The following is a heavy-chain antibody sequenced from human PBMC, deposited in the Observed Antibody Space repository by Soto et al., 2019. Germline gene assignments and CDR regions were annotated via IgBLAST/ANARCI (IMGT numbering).Heavy chain of an antibody. V-gene: IGHV3-7*01. D-gene: IGHD2-21*01. J-gene: IGHJ6*03. CDR1: GFTFSSYW. CDR2: IKQDGSEK. CDR3: ARVASDYYYYYYTDV. Sequence: EVQLVESGGGLVQPGGSLRLSCAASGFTFSSYWMSWVRQAPGKGLEWVANIKQDGSEKYYVDSVKGRFTISRDNAKNSLYLQMNSLRAEDTAVYYCARVASDYYYYYYTDVWGKGTTVTVSS.